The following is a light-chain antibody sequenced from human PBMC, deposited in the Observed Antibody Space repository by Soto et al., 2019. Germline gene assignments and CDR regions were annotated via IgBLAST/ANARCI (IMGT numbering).Light chain of an antibody. V-gene: IGLV2-14*02. J-gene: IGLJ2*01. CDR3: SSYTSSSALI. CDR1: TSDIGSYNL. Sequence: QSALTQPASVSGSPGQSITLSCTGSTSDIGSYNLVSWYQQHPGEAPKLMIYEGNKRPSGVSNRFSGSRSGNTASLTISGLQAEDEADYYCSSYTSSSALIFGGGTKVTVL. CDR2: EGN.